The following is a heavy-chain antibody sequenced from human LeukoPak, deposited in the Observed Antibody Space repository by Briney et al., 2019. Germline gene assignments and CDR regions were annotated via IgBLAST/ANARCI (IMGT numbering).Heavy chain of an antibody. CDR1: GGSISSYY. CDR2: IYYSGST. V-gene: IGHV4-59*08. D-gene: IGHD6-13*01. J-gene: IGHJ4*02. Sequence: SETLSLTCTVSGGSISSYYWSWIRQLPGKGLEWIGYIYYSGSTNYNPSLKSRVTISVDTSKNQFSLKLSSVTAADTAVYYCATIAAAGKGGVDYWGQGTLVTVSS. CDR3: ATIAAAGKGGVDY.